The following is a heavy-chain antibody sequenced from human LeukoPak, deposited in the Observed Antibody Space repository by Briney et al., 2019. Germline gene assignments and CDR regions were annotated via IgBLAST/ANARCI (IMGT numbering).Heavy chain of an antibody. J-gene: IGHJ4*02. Sequence: GGSLRLSCAASGFTFSSYWMSWVRQAPGKGLEWVANIKQDGSEKYYVDSVKGRFTISRDNAENSLYLQMNSLRAEDTAVYFCARDREVGATIHDYWGQGTLVTVSS. CDR1: GFTFSSYW. V-gene: IGHV3-7*01. CDR3: ARDREVGATIHDY. D-gene: IGHD1-26*01. CDR2: IKQDGSEK.